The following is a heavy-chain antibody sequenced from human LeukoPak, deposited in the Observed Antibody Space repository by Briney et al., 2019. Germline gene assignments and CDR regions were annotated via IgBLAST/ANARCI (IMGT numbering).Heavy chain of an antibody. CDR2: ISGSGGST. CDR1: GFTFSSYA. J-gene: IGHJ5*02. Sequence: GGSLRLSCAASGFTFSSYAMSWVRQAPGKGLEWVSAISGSGGSTYYADSVKGRFTISRDNSKDTLYLQMNSLRAEDTAVYYCASFDFWSGYAFDPWGQGTLVTVSS. D-gene: IGHD3-3*01. CDR3: ASFDFWSGYAFDP. V-gene: IGHV3-23*01.